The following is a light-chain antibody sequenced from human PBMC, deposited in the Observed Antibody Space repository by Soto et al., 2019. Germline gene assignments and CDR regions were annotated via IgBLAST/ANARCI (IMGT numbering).Light chain of an antibody. Sequence: DIQMTQSPSSLSASVGDRVTITCRAGQDINIYLAWYQQKPGKVPKLLISAASTLQSGVPSRFSGSGSGKDFTMTISSLQPEDVAINYCQKYDGAPLTFGGGTKVEIK. J-gene: IGKJ4*02. V-gene: IGKV1-27*01. CDR3: QKYDGAPLT. CDR1: QDINIY. CDR2: AAS.